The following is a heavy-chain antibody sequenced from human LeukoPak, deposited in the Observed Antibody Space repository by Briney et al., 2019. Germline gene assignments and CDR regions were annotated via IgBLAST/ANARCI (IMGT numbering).Heavy chain of an antibody. Sequence: SETLSLTCTVSGGSISSYYWSWIRQPPGKGLEWIGHIYYSGSTNYNPSLKSRATISVDTSKNQFSLKLSSVTAADTAVYYCARQYSYGPNWFDPWGQGTLVTVSS. CDR1: GGSISSYY. CDR2: IYYSGST. CDR3: ARQYSYGPNWFDP. J-gene: IGHJ5*02. V-gene: IGHV4-59*01. D-gene: IGHD5-18*01.